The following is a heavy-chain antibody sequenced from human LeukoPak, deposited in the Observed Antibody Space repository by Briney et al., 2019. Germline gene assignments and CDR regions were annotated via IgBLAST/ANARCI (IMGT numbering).Heavy chain of an antibody. V-gene: IGHV4-39*07. D-gene: IGHD6-13*01. CDR3: ARCAGYRAAAGTRVDFDY. Sequence: SETLSLTCTVSGGSISSSSYYWGWIRQPPGKGLEWIGEINHSGSTNYNPSLKSRVTISVDTSKNQFSLKLSSVTAADTAVYYCARCAGYRAAAGTRVDFDYWGQGTLVTVSS. J-gene: IGHJ4*02. CDR2: INHSGST. CDR1: GGSISSSSYY.